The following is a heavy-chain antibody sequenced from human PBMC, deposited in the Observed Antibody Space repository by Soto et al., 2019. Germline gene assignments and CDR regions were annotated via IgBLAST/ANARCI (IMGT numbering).Heavy chain of an antibody. CDR1: GGSINSANYY. V-gene: IGHV4-39*01. CDR2: VYYRGTT. D-gene: IGHD6-19*01. Sequence: PXDTLSLTCTVAGGSINSANYYWGWIRQPPGKGLEWIGNVYYRGTTYYIPALKGRVTIYVDTSKNQFSLKLSSVTAADSAVFICVRHHRYSSGWYIDYWGQGTPVTVSS. J-gene: IGHJ4*02. CDR3: VRHHRYSSGWYIDY.